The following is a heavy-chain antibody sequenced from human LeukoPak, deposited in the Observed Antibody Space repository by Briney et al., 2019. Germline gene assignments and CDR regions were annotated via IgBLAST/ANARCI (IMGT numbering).Heavy chain of an antibody. D-gene: IGHD2-8*01. J-gene: IGHJ6*03. CDR2: INPDGGVT. CDR1: GYSFTGYY. CDR3: ARGPNHYYYMDF. V-gene: IGHV1-2*02. Sequence: ASMKVSCKASGYSFTGYYIHWVRQAPGQGLEWMGWINPDGGVTKSAQDFQGRVTMTRDKSINTVYMELSGLTSDDTALYYCARGPNHYYYMDFWGTGTTVSVSS.